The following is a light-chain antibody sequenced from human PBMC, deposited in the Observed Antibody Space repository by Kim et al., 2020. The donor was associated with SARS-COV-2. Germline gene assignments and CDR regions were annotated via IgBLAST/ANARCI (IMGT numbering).Light chain of an antibody. CDR1: SSDVGGYNY. J-gene: IGLJ2*01. V-gene: IGLV2-14*03. Sequence: GQAITISCTGTSSDVGGYNYVSWYQQHPGKAPKLMIYDVSNRPSGFSNRFSGSKSGNTASLTISGLQAEDEADYYCSSYTTSSTLVFGGGTQLTVL. CDR2: DVS. CDR3: SSYTTSSTLV.